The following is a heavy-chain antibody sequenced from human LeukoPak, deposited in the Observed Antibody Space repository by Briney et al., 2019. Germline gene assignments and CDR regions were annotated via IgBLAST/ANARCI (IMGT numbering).Heavy chain of an antibody. CDR2: VYYSGST. CDR1: GGDISTYH. J-gene: IGHJ4*02. Sequence: SETLSLTCSVSGGDISTYHWSWIRQSPGEAFEYIGNVYYSGSTNYNPSLRSRVTISVDVSKNQFSLNVRSVTAADTAVYYCARGSGSYGSFDVWGQGTLVTVSA. CDR3: ARGSGSYGSFDV. V-gene: IGHV4-59*13. D-gene: IGHD5-18*01.